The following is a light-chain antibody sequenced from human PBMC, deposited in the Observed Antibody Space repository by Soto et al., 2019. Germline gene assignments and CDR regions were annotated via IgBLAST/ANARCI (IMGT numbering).Light chain of an antibody. V-gene: IGKV1-5*03. J-gene: IGKJ1*01. CDR2: RAS. Sequence: DIQMTQSPSALSASVGDTVTLTCRASQSIGSRLAWYQQKPGRPPKLLIYRASSSQSGVPSRFSGSGSGTEFTLTIHSLQPDDFATYYCQQYNIFGTFGQGTNVDIK. CDR1: QSIGSR. CDR3: QQYNIFGT.